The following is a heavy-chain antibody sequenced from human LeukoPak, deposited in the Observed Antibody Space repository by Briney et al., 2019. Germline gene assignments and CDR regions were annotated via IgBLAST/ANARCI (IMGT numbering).Heavy chain of an antibody. CDR1: GFTFDDYA. CDR2: ISWNSGSI. V-gene: IGHV3-9*01. D-gene: IGHD3-16*01. J-gene: IGHJ4*02. Sequence: PGGSLRLSCAASGFTFDDYAMHWVRQAPGKGLEWVSGISWNSGSIGYADSVKGRFTISRDNAKNSLYLQMSSLRAEDTALYYCAKGASPPYDYVWGDYFDYWGQGTLVTVSS. CDR3: AKGASPPYDYVWGDYFDY.